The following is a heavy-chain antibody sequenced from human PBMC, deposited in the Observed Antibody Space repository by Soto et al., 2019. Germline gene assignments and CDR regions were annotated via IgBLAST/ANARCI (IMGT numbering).Heavy chain of an antibody. Sequence: ASVKVSCKASGYTFTSSAMHWVRQAPGQRLEWMGWINAGNGNTKYSQKFQGRVTITRDTSASTAYMELSSLRSEDTAVYYCARDDYGDYWIDYWGQGTLVTVSS. D-gene: IGHD4-17*01. CDR3: ARDDYGDYWIDY. V-gene: IGHV1-3*01. J-gene: IGHJ4*02. CDR1: GYTFTSSA. CDR2: INAGNGNT.